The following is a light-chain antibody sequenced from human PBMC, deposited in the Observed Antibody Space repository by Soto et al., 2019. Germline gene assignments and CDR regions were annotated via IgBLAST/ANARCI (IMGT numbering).Light chain of an antibody. J-gene: IGKJ1*01. V-gene: IGKV3-11*01. CDR3: QQRSNCPVT. Sequence: DIVLTQSPATLSLSPGERDTLSCRASQSVSSYLAWYQQKPDQAPRLLIYDASNRSTGIPARFSGSGSGTDVTLTISSLEPEDFAVYYCQQRSNCPVTFGQGTKVEIK. CDR2: DAS. CDR1: QSVSSY.